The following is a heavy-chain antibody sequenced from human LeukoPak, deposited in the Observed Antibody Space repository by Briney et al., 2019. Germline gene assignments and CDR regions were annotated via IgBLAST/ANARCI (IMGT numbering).Heavy chain of an antibody. V-gene: IGHV4-31*03. Sequence: SETLSLTCTVSGGSISSVGYSWSWLRQRPGKGLVWIVYIYYSGSTYYNPSIKSRVTISVDTSKNQFSLKLSSVTAADTAVYYCARDSAYYYYYYGMDVWGQGTTVTVSS. CDR3: ARDSAYYYYYYGMDV. CDR1: GGSISSVGYS. CDR2: IYYSGST. J-gene: IGHJ6*02.